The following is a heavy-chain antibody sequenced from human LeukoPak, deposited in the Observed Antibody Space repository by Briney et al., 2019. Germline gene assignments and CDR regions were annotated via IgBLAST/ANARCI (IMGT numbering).Heavy chain of an antibody. J-gene: IGHJ4*02. V-gene: IGHV4-34*01. CDR1: GGSFSGYY. CDR3: ARGRWEVRFDN. CDR2: INHSGST. D-gene: IGHD1-26*01. Sequence: SETLSLTCAVYGGSFSGYYWSWIRQPPGKGLEWIGEINHSGSTNYNPSLKSRVSISVDTSKNQFSLKLSSVTAADTAVYYCARGRWEVRFDNWGQGTLVTVSS.